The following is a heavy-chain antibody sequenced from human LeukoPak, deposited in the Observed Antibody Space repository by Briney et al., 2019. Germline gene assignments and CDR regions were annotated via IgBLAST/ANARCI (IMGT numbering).Heavy chain of an antibody. Sequence: GGSLRLSCAASGFTFSSYSMNWVRQAPGKGLEWVSSISSSSNYISYADSVKDRFTISRDNAKNSLYLQMNSLRAEDTAVYYCAISSGGSCYQWGQGTLVTVSS. CDR2: ISSSSNYI. V-gene: IGHV3-21*01. D-gene: IGHD2-15*01. CDR1: GFTFSSYS. J-gene: IGHJ4*02. CDR3: AISSGGSCYQ.